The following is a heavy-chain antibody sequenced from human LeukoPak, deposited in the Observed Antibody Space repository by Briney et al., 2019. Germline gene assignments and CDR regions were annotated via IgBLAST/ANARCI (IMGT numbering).Heavy chain of an antibody. CDR3: ARVTYGSGTYGAFDY. CDR1: GFTFSSYG. CDR2: ISGSGGST. Sequence: PGGSLRLSCAASGFTFSSYGMSWVRQAPGKGLEWVSAISGSGGSTYYADSVKGRFTIPRDNSKNTLYLQMNSLRAEDTAVYYCARVTYGSGTYGAFDYWGQGTLVTVSS. V-gene: IGHV3-23*01. D-gene: IGHD3-10*01. J-gene: IGHJ4*02.